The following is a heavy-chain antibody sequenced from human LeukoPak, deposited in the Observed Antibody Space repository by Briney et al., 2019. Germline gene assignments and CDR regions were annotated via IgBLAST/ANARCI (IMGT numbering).Heavy chain of an antibody. CDR2: IKQDGSEK. V-gene: IGHV3-7*01. CDR3: ARRPYYYDSSGYYYFDY. J-gene: IGHJ4*02. Sequence: GGSLRLSCAASGFTFSSNWMSWVRQAQGKGLEWVANIKQDGSEKYYVDSVKGRFTISRDNAKNSLYLQMNSLRAEDTAVYYCARRPYYYDSSGYYYFDYWGQGTLVTVSS. CDR1: GFTFSSNW. D-gene: IGHD3-22*01.